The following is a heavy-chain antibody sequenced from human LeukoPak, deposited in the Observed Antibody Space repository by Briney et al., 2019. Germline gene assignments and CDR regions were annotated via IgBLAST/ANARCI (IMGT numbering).Heavy chain of an antibody. D-gene: IGHD5-12*01. Sequence: ASVKVSCKASGYTFTGYYMHWVRQAPGQGLEWMGWINPNSGGTNYAQKFQGRVTMTRNTSISTAYMELSSLRSEDTAVYYCASWVATIGVYDYWGQGTLVTVSS. CDR3: ASWVATIGVYDY. V-gene: IGHV1-2*02. CDR1: GYTFTGYY. J-gene: IGHJ4*02. CDR2: INPNSGGT.